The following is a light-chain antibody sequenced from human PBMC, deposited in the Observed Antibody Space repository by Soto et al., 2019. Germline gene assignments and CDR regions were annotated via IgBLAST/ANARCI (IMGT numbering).Light chain of an antibody. V-gene: IGKV1-39*01. CDR3: QQRSTWPLT. CDR2: DAS. CDR1: QSINTF. J-gene: IGKJ4*01. Sequence: DIQVTQSPSSLSASVGDRVTITCRASQSINTFLNWYQQRPGKAPNLLIYDASSRATGIPARFSGSGSGTDFTLTISSLEPEDFAVYYCQQRSTWPLTFGGGTKWIS.